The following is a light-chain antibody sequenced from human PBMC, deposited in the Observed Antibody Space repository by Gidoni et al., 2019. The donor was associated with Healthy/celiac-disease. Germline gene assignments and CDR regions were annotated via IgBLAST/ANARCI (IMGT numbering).Light chain of an antibody. CDR3: QQYDNQLT. CDR1: QDISNY. CDR2: DAS. J-gene: IGKJ4*01. V-gene: IGKV1-33*01. Sequence: IQMTQSPSALSASVGDRVTITCQASQDISNYFNWYQQKPGKAPKLMIYDASNLETGVPSRFSGSGSGTDFTFTISSLQPEDIATYYCQQYDNQLTFGGGTKVEIK.